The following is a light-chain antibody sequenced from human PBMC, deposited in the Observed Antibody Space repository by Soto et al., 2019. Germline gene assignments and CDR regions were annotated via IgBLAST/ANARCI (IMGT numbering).Light chain of an antibody. CDR3: CSYAGSRWV. Sequence: QSALTQPASVSGSPGQSITFSCTGSSDDIGNFNLVSWYQQYPGKAPKLILYEVNKRPLGVSDRFSGSKSGNTASLTISGLQAGDEADYHCCSYAGSRWVFGGGTKVTVL. CDR2: EVN. CDR1: SDDIGNFNL. V-gene: IGLV2-23*02. J-gene: IGLJ3*02.